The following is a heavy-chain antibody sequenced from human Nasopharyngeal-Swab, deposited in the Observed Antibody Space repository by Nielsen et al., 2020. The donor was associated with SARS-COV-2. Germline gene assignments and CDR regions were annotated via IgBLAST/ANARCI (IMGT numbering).Heavy chain of an antibody. J-gene: IGHJ4*02. Sequence: GGSLRLSCKGSGYIFTSYWIGWVRQMPGKGLEWMGIIYPADSDSRYSLSFQGQVSISVDKSISTAYLQWNTLKASDTAIYYCVGRAFSASYCYFDYWGPETLVTVSS. V-gene: IGHV5-51*01. CDR3: VGRAFSASYCYFDY. D-gene: IGHD1-26*01. CDR2: IYPADSDS. CDR1: GYIFTSYW.